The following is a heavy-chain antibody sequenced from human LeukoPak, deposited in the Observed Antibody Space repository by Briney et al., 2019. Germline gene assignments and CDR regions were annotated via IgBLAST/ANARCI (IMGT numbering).Heavy chain of an antibody. V-gene: IGHV3-74*01. CDR3: ARIGGGSFPHYYYYMDV. Sequence: GGPLRLSCAASGVTFSSYWMHWVRQAPGKGRVWVSRINTDGSSTSYADSVKGRFTISRDNAKNTLYLQMNSLRAEDTAVYYCARIGGGSFPHYYYYMDVWGKGATVTVSS. D-gene: IGHD2-15*01. CDR2: INTDGSST. J-gene: IGHJ6*03. CDR1: GVTFSSYW.